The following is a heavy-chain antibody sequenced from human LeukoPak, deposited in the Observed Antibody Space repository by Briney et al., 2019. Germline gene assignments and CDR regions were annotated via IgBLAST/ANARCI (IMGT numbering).Heavy chain of an antibody. V-gene: IGHV3-23*01. CDR2: ISGSGGST. D-gene: IGHD2-21*02. CDR3: AMGAYCGGDCYPTPDY. J-gene: IGHJ4*02. Sequence: GGSLRLSCAASGFTFSSYAMSWVRQAPGKGLEWVSAISGSGGSTYYADSVKGRFTISRDNSKNTLYLQMNSLRAEDTAVYYCAMGAYCGGDCYPTPDYWGQGTLVTVSS. CDR1: GFTFSSYA.